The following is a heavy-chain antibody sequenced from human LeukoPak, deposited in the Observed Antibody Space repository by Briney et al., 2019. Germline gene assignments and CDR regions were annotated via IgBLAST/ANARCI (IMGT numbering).Heavy chain of an antibody. J-gene: IGHJ6*02. CDR3: ARGPGGILTGYYRYYYGMDV. V-gene: IGHV4-34*01. Sequence: SETLSLTCAVYGGSFSGYYWTWIRQPPGKGLEWIGEINHSGSTNYNPSLKSRVTISLDTSKNQFSLKLTSVTAADTAVYYCARGPGGILTGYYRYYYGMDVWGQGTTVTVCS. CDR2: INHSGST. CDR1: GGSFSGYY. D-gene: IGHD3-9*01.